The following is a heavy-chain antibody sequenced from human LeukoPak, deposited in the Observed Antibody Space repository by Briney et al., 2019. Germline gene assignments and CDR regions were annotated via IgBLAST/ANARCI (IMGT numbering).Heavy chain of an antibody. CDR1: GFTFSSYA. V-gene: IGHV3-23*01. J-gene: IGHJ4*02. CDR2: ISGIGGST. D-gene: IGHD4-17*01. Sequence: GGSLRLSCEASGFTFSSYAMSWVRQAPGKGLEWVSTISGIGGSTNYADSVKGRFTISRDNSKNTLYLQMNTLRVGDTAVYYCAKDPTAYYFDYWGQGTLVTVSS. CDR3: AKDPTAYYFDY.